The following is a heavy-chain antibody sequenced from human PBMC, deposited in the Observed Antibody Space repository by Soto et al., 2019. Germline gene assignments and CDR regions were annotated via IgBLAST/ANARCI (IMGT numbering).Heavy chain of an antibody. CDR1: GGSISSCDYY. CDR3: ARLYYDILTGYAAWFDP. V-gene: IGHV4-30-4*08. CDR2: IYYSGST. D-gene: IGHD3-9*01. Sequence: SETLSLTCTVSGGSISSCDYYWGCLRQPPGMGREWRGYIYYSGSTYYNPSLKSRVTISVDTSKNQFSLKLSSVTAADTAVYYCARLYYDILTGYAAWFDPWGQGTLVTVSS. J-gene: IGHJ5*02.